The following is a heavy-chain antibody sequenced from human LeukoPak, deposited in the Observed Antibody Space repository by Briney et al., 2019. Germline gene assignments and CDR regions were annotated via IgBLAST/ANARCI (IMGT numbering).Heavy chain of an antibody. V-gene: IGHV3-23*01. CDR2: ISGSGDST. CDR1: GFTFSSYA. Sequence: GGSLRLSCAASGFTFSSYAMSWVRQAPGKGLEWVPAISGSGDSTYYGDSVKGRFTISRDNSKNTLYLQMNSLRAEDTAVYYCAKTRPLDSSSWSHGDYWGQGTLVTVSS. CDR3: AKTRPLDSSSWSHGDY. J-gene: IGHJ4*02. D-gene: IGHD6-13*01.